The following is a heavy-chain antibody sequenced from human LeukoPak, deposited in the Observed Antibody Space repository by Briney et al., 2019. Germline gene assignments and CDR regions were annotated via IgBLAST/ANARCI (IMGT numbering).Heavy chain of an antibody. J-gene: IGHJ4*02. CDR1: GFTFSDYT. D-gene: IGHD6-25*01. Sequence: PGGSLRLSCAASGFTFSDYTMNWVRQAPGKGPECISDTSRSSDTIYYADSVKGRFTISRDNAKNSVYLQMNSLRDEDTAVYYCARGSSAPDYWGQGTLVTVSS. V-gene: IGHV3-48*02. CDR3: ARGSSAPDY. CDR2: TSRSSDTI.